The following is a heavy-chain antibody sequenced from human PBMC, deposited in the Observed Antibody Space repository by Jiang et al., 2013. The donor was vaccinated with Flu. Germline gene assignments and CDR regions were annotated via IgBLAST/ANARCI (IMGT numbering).Heavy chain of an antibody. Sequence: QLLESGAEVKKSGESLKISCKGSGYSFSNYWIAWVRQMPGKGLEWMGIVYPDDSGTRYSPSFQGQVTFSADKSISTAYLQWSSLKASDSAMFYCARLPAGIYSGYDYGLDVWGQGTAATVSS. V-gene: IGHV5-51*01. CDR3: ARLPAGIYSGYDYGLDV. J-gene: IGHJ6*02. D-gene: IGHD1-26*01. CDR2: VYPDDSGT. CDR1: GYSFSNYW.